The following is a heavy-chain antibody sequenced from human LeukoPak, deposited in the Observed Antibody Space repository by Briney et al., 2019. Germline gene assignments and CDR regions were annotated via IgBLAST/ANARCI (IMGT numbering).Heavy chain of an antibody. CDR3: ARRPCYYGSGSHLDY. CDR1: GYIFTDYY. D-gene: IGHD3-10*01. CDR2: INPNSGGT. V-gene: IGHV1/OR15-1*01. J-gene: IGHJ4*02. Sequence: ASVKVSCKASGYIFTDYYMHWVRQAPGQELGWMGRINPNSGGTNYAQKFQGRVTMTRDTSISTAYTELSSLRSEDTAVYYCARRPCYYGSGSHLDYWGQGTLVTVSS.